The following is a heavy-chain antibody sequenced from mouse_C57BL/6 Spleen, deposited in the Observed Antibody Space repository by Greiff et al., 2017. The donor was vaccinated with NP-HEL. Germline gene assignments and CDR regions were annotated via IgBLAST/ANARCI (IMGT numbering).Heavy chain of an antibody. D-gene: IGHD4-1*01. CDR2: ISYDGSN. J-gene: IGHJ3*01. V-gene: IGHV3-6*01. Sequence: EVQLQESGPGLVKPSQSLSLTCSVTGYSITSGYYWNWIRQFPGNKLEWMGYISYDGSNNYNPSLKNRISITRDTSKNQFFLKLNSVTTEDTATYYCARDELGRGGFAYWGQGTLVTVSA. CDR1: GYSITSGYY. CDR3: ARDELGRGGFAY.